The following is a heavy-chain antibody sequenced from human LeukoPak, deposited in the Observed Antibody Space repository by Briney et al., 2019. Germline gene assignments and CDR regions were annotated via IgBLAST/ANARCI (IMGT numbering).Heavy chain of an antibody. CDR3: ARDEVSGGWYNH. CDR1: GGTFSSYA. CDR2: IIPIFGTA. V-gene: IGHV1-69*13. Sequence: ASVKVSCKASGGTFSSYAISWVRQAPGQGLEWMGGIIPIFGTANYAQKFQGRVTITADESTNTAYMELRSLRSDDTAVYYCARDEVSGGWYNHWGQGTLVTVSS. D-gene: IGHD6-19*01. J-gene: IGHJ4*02.